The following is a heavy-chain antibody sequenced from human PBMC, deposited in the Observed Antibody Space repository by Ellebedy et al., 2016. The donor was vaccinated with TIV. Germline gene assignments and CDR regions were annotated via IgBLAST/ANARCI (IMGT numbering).Heavy chain of an antibody. J-gene: IGHJ4*02. Sequence: GESLKISCAASGFTFSSYSMNWVRQAPGKGLEWVSSISSSSSYIYYADSVKGRFTISRDNAKNSLYLQMNSLRAEDTAVYYCARGGSSSSGYWGQGTLVTVSS. D-gene: IGHD6-6*01. CDR1: GFTFSSYS. CDR2: ISSSSSYI. CDR3: ARGGSSSSGY. V-gene: IGHV3-21*01.